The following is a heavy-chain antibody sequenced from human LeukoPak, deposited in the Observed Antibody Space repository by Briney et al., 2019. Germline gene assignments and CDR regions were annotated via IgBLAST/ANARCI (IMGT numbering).Heavy chain of an antibody. J-gene: IGHJ4*02. CDR2: IRYDGSKK. CDR3: ARDLLGFYESSGYSGPNDY. V-gene: IGHV3-30*02. D-gene: IGHD3-22*01. Sequence: GGSLRLSCAASGFTFSSYGMNWVRQAPGKGLEWVAFIRYDGSKKYSADSVKGRFTISRDTSKNTLYLQMNILRAEDTAVYYCARDLLGFYESSGYSGPNDYWGQGTLVTVSS. CDR1: GFTFSSYG.